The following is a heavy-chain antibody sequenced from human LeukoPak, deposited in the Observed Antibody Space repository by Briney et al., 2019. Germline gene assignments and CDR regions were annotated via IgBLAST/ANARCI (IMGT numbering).Heavy chain of an antibody. Sequence: GGSLRLSCAASGFTFSSYAMSWVRQAPGKGLEWVSAISGSGGSTHYADSVKGRFTISRDNSKNTLYLQMNSLRAEDTAVYYCAKGPKVGAPYYYYYGMDVWGQGTTVTVSS. CDR1: GFTFSSYA. CDR3: AKGPKVGAPYYYYYGMDV. CDR2: ISGSGGST. D-gene: IGHD1-26*01. V-gene: IGHV3-23*01. J-gene: IGHJ6*02.